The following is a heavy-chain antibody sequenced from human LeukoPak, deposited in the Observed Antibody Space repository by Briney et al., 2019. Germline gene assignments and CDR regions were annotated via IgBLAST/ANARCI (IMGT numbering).Heavy chain of an antibody. Sequence: PSQTLSLTXTVSGGSISSGSYYWSWIGQPAGKGLEWIGRIYTSGSTNYNPSLESRVTISVDTSKNQFSLKLSSGTAADTAVYYCATGAILTGSYGDTFDYWGQGTLVTVSS. CDR2: IYTSGST. J-gene: IGHJ4*02. CDR3: ATGAILTGSYGDTFDY. V-gene: IGHV4-61*02. CDR1: GGSISSGSYY. D-gene: IGHD3-9*01.